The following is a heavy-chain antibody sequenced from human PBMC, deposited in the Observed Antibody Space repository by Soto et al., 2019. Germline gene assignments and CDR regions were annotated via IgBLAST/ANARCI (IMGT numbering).Heavy chain of an antibody. D-gene: IGHD1-20*01. CDR1: GFTFDDYA. CDR2: ISWNSGSI. J-gene: IGHJ3*02. V-gene: IGHV3-9*01. Sequence: EVQLVESGGGLVQPGRSLRLSCAASGFTFDDYAMHWVRQAPGKGLEWVSGISWNSGSIGYADSVKGRFTISRDNAKNSLYLQMNSLRAEDTAFNYWAKDRTNHYNTGGAFDIWGQGTMGTVSS. CDR3: AKDRTNHYNTGGAFDI.